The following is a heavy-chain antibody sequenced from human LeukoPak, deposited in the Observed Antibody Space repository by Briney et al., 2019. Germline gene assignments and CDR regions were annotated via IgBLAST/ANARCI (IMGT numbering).Heavy chain of an antibody. Sequence: GGSLRLSCAASGFTFDDYAMHWVRHAPGKGLEWVSLISWDGGSTYYADSVKGRFTISRDNSKNSLYLHMSSLRAEDTAFYYCAKNGGNSGYYYYMDVWGKGTTVTVSS. J-gene: IGHJ6*03. V-gene: IGHV3-43D*03. CDR3: AKNGGNSGYYYYMDV. CDR1: GFTFDDYA. CDR2: ISWDGGST. D-gene: IGHD4-23*01.